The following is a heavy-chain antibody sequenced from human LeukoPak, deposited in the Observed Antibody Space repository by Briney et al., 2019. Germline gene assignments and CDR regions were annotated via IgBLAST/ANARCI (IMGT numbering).Heavy chain of an antibody. CDR1: GFTFSSYW. CDR3: ARDRAYCGGDCYSGCCYYYYGMDV. D-gene: IGHD2-21*02. J-gene: IGHJ6*02. CDR2: IKQDGSEK. V-gene: IGHV3-7*01. Sequence: GGSLRLSCAASGFTFSSYWMSWVRQAPGKGLEWVANIKQDGSEKYYVDSVKGRFTISRDNAKNSLYLQMNSLRAEDTAVYYCARDRAYCGGDCYSGCCYYYYGMDVWGQGTTVTVSS.